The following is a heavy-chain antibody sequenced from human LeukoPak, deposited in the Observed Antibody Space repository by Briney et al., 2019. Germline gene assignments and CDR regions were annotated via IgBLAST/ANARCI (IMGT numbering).Heavy chain of an antibody. D-gene: IGHD3-10*01. Sequence: GGSLRLSCAASGFTFRNYGMEWVRQAPGKGLEWVAVIWYDGSNKYYADSVKGRFTISRDNSKNTLYLQMNSLRAEDTSVYYCATVRGGSGTYYNDYWGQGTLVTVSS. V-gene: IGHV3-33*01. CDR3: ATVRGGSGTYYNDY. CDR1: GFTFRNYG. J-gene: IGHJ4*02. CDR2: IWYDGSNK.